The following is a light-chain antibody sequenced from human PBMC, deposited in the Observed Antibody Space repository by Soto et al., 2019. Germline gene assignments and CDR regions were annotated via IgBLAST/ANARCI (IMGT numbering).Light chain of an antibody. CDR1: TSNIGAGSD. CDR2: ANN. CDR3: QSYDTGLRGWV. Sequence: QSVLTQPPSVSGAPGQRVTISCTGSTSNIGAGSDVHWFQQLPGTAPKLLIFANNNRPSGVPDRFSGSKSGTSASLAITGLQAEDETDYYCQSYDTGLRGWVFGGGTKLTVL. J-gene: IGLJ3*02. V-gene: IGLV1-40*01.